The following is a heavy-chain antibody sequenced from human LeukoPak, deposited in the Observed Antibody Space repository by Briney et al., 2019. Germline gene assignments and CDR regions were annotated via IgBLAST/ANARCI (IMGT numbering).Heavy chain of an antibody. D-gene: IGHD7-27*01. CDR2: IKQDGSEK. J-gene: IGHJ4*02. Sequence: GGSLRLSCEASGLILGSYWMSWVRQVPGKGLEWVANIKQDGSEKYNVDSVKGRFIISRDNAKNSLYLQMNSLRVEDTAVYYCARPDPGAFDYWGQGTLVTVSS. CDR1: GLILGSYW. CDR3: ARPDPGAFDY. V-gene: IGHV3-7*01.